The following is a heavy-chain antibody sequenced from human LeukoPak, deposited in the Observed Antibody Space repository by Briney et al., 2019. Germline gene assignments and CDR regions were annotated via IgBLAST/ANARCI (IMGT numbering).Heavy chain of an antibody. J-gene: IGHJ4*02. CDR2: MNPNNGST. D-gene: IGHD2-21*01. Sequence: ASVKVSCKTSRYTFTNYDINWVRQATGQGLEWMGWMNPNNGSTGYAQKFQGRVTMTRATSISTAYMELSSLTFEDTAVYYCTRSVRNGHIDYWGQGTLVTASS. V-gene: IGHV1-8*01. CDR3: TRSVRNGHIDY. CDR1: RYTFTNYD.